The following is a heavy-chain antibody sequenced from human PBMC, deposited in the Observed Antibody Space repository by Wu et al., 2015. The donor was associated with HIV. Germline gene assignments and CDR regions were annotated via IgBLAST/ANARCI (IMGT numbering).Heavy chain of an antibody. J-gene: IGHJ4*02. CDR3: ARTDGLVDGGNSGYDY. V-gene: IGHV1-69*13. Sequence: QVQLVQSGAEVKKPGSSVKVSCKASGGTFSSYAISWVRQAPGQGLEWMGRIIPIFGTANYAQKFQGRITITADEFTSTAHMELSSLRSEDTAVYYCARTDGLVDGGNSGYDYWGQGTLVTVSS. D-gene: IGHD4-23*01. CDR1: GGTFSSYA. CDR2: IIPIFGTA.